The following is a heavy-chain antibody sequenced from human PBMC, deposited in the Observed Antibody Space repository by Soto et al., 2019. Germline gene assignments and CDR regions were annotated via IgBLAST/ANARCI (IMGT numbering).Heavy chain of an antibody. V-gene: IGHV3-23*01. CDR3: APHVSCSGGSCQYDAFAI. J-gene: IGHJ3*02. CDR1: EFTISGHA. CDR2: ITADGGT. Sequence: EVQVLESGGGLVQPGGSLRLSCEGSEFTISGHAMTWIRQAPGKGPEWVSTITADGGTYYADSVKGRFAMSRDTSENTLYLHMNSLGAEDTAAYYCAPHVSCSGGSCQYDAFAIRGQGTMVTVSS. D-gene: IGHD2-15*01.